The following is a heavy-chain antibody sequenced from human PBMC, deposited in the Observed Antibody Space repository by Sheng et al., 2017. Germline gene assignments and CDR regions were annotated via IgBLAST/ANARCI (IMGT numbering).Heavy chain of an antibody. J-gene: IGHJ4*02. CDR1: GFTFSSYD. Sequence: EVQVVESGGDLAQPGGSLRLSCTDSGFTFSSYDMGWVRQAPGKGLEWVSGIINNGENTYYSESVKGRFTISRDNSKSTLYLQMDSLRAEDTAVYYCVQDPHSSSWYWAYWGQGTLVTVSS. CDR3: VQDPHSSSWYWAY. D-gene: IGHD6-13*01. V-gene: IGHV3-23*04. CDR2: IINNGENT.